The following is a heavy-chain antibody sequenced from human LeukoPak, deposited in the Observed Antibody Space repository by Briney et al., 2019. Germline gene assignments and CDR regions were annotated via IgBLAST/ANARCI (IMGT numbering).Heavy chain of an antibody. CDR3: ARGTTVTSFDY. CDR1: GFTFDDYG. V-gene: IGHV3-20*04. CDR2: INWNGGST. J-gene: IGHJ4*02. D-gene: IGHD4-17*01. Sequence: RGSLRLSCAASGFTFDDYGMSWVCQAPGKGLEWVSGINWNGGSTGYADSVKGRFTISRDNAKNSLYLQMNSLRAEDTALYYCARGTTVTSFDYWGQGTLVTVSS.